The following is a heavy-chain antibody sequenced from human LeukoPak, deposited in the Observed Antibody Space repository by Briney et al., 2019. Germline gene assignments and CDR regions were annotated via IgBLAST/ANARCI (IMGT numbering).Heavy chain of an antibody. D-gene: IGHD4-17*01. Sequence: GGSLRLSCAASGFTFSSYSMNWVRQAPGKGPEWVSSSSSSGSYIYYADSVKGRFTISRDNAKNSLYLQMNSLRAEDTAVYYCAREAGSAVGSTDFDYWGQGTLVTVSS. V-gene: IGHV3-21*01. CDR3: AREAGSAVGSTDFDY. J-gene: IGHJ4*02. CDR2: SSSSGSYI. CDR1: GFTFSSYS.